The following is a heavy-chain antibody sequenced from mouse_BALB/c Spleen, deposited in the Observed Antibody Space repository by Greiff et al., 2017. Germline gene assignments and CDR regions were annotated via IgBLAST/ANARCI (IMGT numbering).Heavy chain of an antibody. CDR1: GFTFSSYT. CDR3: ARHSDYYGSSYAMDY. D-gene: IGHD1-1*01. V-gene: IGHV5-12-2*01. Sequence: EVQLVESGGGLVQPGGSLKLSCAASGFTFSSYTMSWVRQTPEKRLEWVAYISNGGGSTYYPDTVKGRFTISRDNAKNTLYLQMSSLKSEDTAMYYCARHSDYYGSSYAMDYWGQGTSVTVSS. CDR2: ISNGGGST. J-gene: IGHJ4*01.